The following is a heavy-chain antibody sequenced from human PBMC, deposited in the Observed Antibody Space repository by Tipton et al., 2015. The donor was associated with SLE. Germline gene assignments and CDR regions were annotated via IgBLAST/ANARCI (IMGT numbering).Heavy chain of an antibody. V-gene: IGHV3-53*01. CDR3: AKPPMVRGVISPFDY. CDR2: IYSGGST. J-gene: IGHJ4*02. CDR1: GFTVSSNY. D-gene: IGHD3-10*01. Sequence: SLRLSCEASGFTVSSNYMSWVRQAPGKGLEWVSVIYSGGSTYYADSVKGRFTISRDNSKNTLYLQMNSLRAEDTAVYYCAKPPMVRGVISPFDYWGQGTLVTVSS.